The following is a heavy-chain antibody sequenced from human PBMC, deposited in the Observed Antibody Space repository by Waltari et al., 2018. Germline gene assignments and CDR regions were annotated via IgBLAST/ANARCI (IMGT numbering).Heavy chain of an antibody. V-gene: IGHV1-69*08. D-gene: IGHD6-13*01. CDR2: IIPILGIA. Sequence: QVQLVQSGAEVKKPGSSVKVSCKASGGTFSSYTICWVRQAPGQGLEWMGRIIPILGIANYAQKFQGRVTITADKSTSTAYMELSSLRSEDTAVYYCARDNQYSSSWFSPDYWGQGTLVTVSS. CDR3: ARDNQYSSSWFSPDY. J-gene: IGHJ4*02. CDR1: GGTFSSYT.